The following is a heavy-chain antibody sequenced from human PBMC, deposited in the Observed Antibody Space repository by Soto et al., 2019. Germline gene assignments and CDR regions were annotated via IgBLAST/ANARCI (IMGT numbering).Heavy chain of an antibody. CDR2: ISAHNGSS. CDR3: ARAFFYQGSDSRGYSFDAFDF. V-gene: IGHV1-18*01. Sequence: QVQLVQSGAEVKKPGASVKVSCKASGYTFTSSGMSWVRQAPGQGLEWMGWISAHNGSSEYAQRFQCRVTMTTDRSTSTAYMELRSLRSDDTAVYYCARAFFYQGSDSRGYSFDAFDFWGPGTLVTVSS. D-gene: IGHD3-22*01. J-gene: IGHJ3*01. CDR1: GYTFTSSG.